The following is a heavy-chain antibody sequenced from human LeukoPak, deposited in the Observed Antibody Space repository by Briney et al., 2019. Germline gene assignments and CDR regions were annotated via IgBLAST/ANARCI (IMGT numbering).Heavy chain of an antibody. CDR1: GFTFSSYG. CDR2: IRYDGSNK. Sequence: GGSLRLSCAASGFTFSSYGMHWVRQAPGKGLEWVAFIRYDGSNKYYADSVKGRFTISRDNSKNTLYLQMNSLRAEDTAVYYCAKGDGVLRFLEWLLDYWGQGTLVTVSS. CDR3: AKGDGVLRFLEWLLDY. V-gene: IGHV3-30*02. D-gene: IGHD3-3*01. J-gene: IGHJ4*02.